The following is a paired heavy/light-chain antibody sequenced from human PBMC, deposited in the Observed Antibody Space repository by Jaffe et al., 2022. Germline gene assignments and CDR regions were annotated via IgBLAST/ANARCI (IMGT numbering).Heavy chain of an antibody. CDR3: SRQTDSCNDY. J-gene: IGHJ4*02. D-gene: IGHD2-2*01. CDR2: IRNGYAT. V-gene: IGHV3-73*02. Sequence: EVQLVESGGGLVQPGESLKLSCAASGFTFSDSPMHWVRQAPGKGLEWVGRIRNGYATAYAESVRGRFTISRDDSKNTAYLQMNSLKSEDTAVYYCSRQTDSCNDYWGQGTLVTVSS. CDR1: GFTFSDSP.
Light chain of an antibody. CDR2: VTS. Sequence: EIVLTQSPDTLSLSPGERATLSCRASQSVYNGYLAWYQQRPGQAPRLLIHVTSRRATGIPDRFSGSGSGTDFTLTISRLEPEDFAVYYCQQYGSAPPYTFGQGTKLE. CDR3: QQYGSAPPYT. J-gene: IGKJ2*01. V-gene: IGKV3-20*01. CDR1: QSVYNGY.